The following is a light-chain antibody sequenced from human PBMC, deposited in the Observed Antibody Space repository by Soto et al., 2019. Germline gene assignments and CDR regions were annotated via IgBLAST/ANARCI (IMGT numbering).Light chain of an antibody. V-gene: IGLV2-8*01. CDR1: RCDVGGYNY. CDR2: EVN. CDR3: SSHAGSKRV. Sequence: QSVLAQPPPPAGAPGQSVPLSFTGNRCDVGGYNYVSWYQQHPGKAPKLMIYEVNKRPSGVPDRFSGSKSGNTASLTVSGLQAEDEGDYYCSSHAGSKRVFGTGTKVTVL. J-gene: IGLJ1*01.